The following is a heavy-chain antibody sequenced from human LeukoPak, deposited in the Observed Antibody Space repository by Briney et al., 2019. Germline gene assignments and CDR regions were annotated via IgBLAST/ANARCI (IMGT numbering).Heavy chain of an antibody. V-gene: IGHV4-59*01. CDR3: ARGGPRLYYYYMDV. D-gene: IGHD3-22*01. CDR2: IYYSGNT. J-gene: IGHJ6*03. Sequence: SETLSLTCSVSGGSMSNYYWSWLRQPPGNGLEWIGYIYYSGNTHYNPSLKSRVTISVDASKNQFSLNLRSVTAADTAMYYCARGGPRLYYYYMDVWGKGTTVTISS. CDR1: GGSMSNYY.